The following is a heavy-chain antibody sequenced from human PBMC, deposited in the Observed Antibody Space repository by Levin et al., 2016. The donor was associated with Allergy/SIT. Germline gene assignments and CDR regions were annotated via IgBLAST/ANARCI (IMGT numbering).Heavy chain of an antibody. J-gene: IGHJ6*02. CDR2: INHSGST. CDR1: GGSIGIANW. V-gene: IGHV4-4*02. Sequence: SETLSLTCAVSGGSIGIANWWSWIRQTPEKGLEWIGEINHSGSTNYKPSLKSRVTISADTSKIQFSLRLTAVTAADTAVYYCARLRRCSGTSCSRYYYYGLDVWGQGTTVTVSS. D-gene: IGHD2-2*01. CDR3: ARLRRCSGTSCSRYYYYGLDV.